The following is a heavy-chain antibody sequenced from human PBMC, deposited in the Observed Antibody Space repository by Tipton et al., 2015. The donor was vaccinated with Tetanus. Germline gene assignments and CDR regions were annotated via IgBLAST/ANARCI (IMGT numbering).Heavy chain of an antibody. CDR1: GDSISSYY. D-gene: IGHD7-27*01. J-gene: IGHJ2*01. V-gene: IGHV4-4*07. CDR2: FYTTGST. CDR3: ARGGKLGLGYFDL. Sequence: TLSLTCNVSGDSISSYYWSWIRQPAGKGLEWIGRFYTTGSTIYNPSLRSRVTMSVDTSKDQFSLTLSSVTAADTAVYYCARGGKLGLGYFDLWGRGTLVTVSS.